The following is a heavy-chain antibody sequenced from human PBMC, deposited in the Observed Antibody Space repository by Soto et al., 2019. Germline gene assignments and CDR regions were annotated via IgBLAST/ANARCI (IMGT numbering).Heavy chain of an antibody. D-gene: IGHD2-2*01. Sequence: GGSLRLCFAASGFTFSSYGMHGVRQAPGKWLEWVDVISYDGSNKYFADSVKGRFTISRDNSNNMLYLQMNGLRGDDTAVYYCAKNKRYCTSTNCPPYYGMDVWGQGTTVTVSS. CDR1: GFTFSSYG. CDR3: AKNKRYCTSTNCPPYYGMDV. V-gene: IGHV3-30*18. J-gene: IGHJ6*02. CDR2: ISYDGSNK.